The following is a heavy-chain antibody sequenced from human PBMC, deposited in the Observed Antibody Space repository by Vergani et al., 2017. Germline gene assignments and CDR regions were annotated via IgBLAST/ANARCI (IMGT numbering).Heavy chain of an antibody. CDR3: ATVSGGLRYFDWLSPFDY. J-gene: IGHJ4*02. V-gene: IGHV1-24*01. CDR1: GYTLTELS. D-gene: IGHD3-9*01. CDR2: FDPEDGET. Sequence: QVQLVQSGAEVKKPGASVKVSCKVSGYTLTELSMHWVRQAPGKGLEWMGGFDPEDGETIYAQKFQGRVTMTEDTSTDTAYMELSSLRSEDTAVYYCATVSGGLRYFDWLSPFDYWGQGTLVTVSS.